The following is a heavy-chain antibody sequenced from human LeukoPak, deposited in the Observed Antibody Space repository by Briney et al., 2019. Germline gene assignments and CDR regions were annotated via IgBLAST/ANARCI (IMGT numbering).Heavy chain of an antibody. J-gene: IGHJ4*02. CDR3: ASRAVMGATSPSSDY. D-gene: IGHD1-26*01. V-gene: IGHV4-34*01. CDR1: GGSISSYY. CDR2: INHSGST. Sequence: SETLSLTCTVSGGSISSYYWSWIRQPPGKGLEWIGEINHSGSTNYNPSLKSRVTISVDTSKNQFSLKLSSVTAADTAVYYCASRAVMGATSPSSDYWGQGTLVTVSS.